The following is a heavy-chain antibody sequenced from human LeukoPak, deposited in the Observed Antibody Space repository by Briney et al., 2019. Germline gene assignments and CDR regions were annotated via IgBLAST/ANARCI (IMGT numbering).Heavy chain of an antibody. D-gene: IGHD3-22*01. Sequence: SVKVSCKASGGTFSSYAISWVRQAPGQGLEWMGGIIPIFGTANYAQKFQGRVTITTDESTSTAYMELSSLRSEDTAMYYCARDTGTYYYDSSGYYHYYYYMDVWGKGTTVTVSS. CDR2: IIPIFGTA. CDR3: ARDTGTYYYDSSGYYHYYYYMDV. V-gene: IGHV1-69*05. CDR1: GGTFSSYA. J-gene: IGHJ6*03.